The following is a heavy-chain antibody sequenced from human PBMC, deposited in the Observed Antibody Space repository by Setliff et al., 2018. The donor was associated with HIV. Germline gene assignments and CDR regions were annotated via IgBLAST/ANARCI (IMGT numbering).Heavy chain of an antibody. D-gene: IGHD3-3*01. Sequence: PSETLSLTCSVSGGSISSGSYYWGWIRQPPGKGLVWIGTIYYSGNTYYSPSLKSRVTISVDTSKNQFSRRLNSVTAADTAVYYCARQSGYTRGWDIFGLVAGSFDLWGQGTLVTVSS. CDR1: GGSISSGSYY. CDR3: ARQSGYTRGWDIFGLVAGSFDL. V-gene: IGHV4-39*01. CDR2: IYYSGNT. J-gene: IGHJ3*01.